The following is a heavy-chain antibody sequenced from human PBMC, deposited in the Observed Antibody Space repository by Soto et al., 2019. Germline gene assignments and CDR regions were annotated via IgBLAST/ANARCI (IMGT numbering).Heavy chain of an antibody. J-gene: IGHJ4*02. Sequence: SVKVSCKASGGTFSSYAISWVRQAPGQGLEWMGGIIPIFGTANYAQKFQGRVTITADKSTSTAYMELSSLRSEDTAVYYCARGLKLVPAAFGYWGQGSLVTVSS. V-gene: IGHV1-69*06. D-gene: IGHD2-2*01. CDR2: IIPIFGTA. CDR1: GGTFSSYA. CDR3: ARGLKLVPAAFGY.